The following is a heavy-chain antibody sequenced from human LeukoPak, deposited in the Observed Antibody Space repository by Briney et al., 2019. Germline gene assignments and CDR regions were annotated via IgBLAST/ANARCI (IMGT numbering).Heavy chain of an antibody. CDR3: ARGGGLDV. D-gene: IGHD3-16*01. CDR2: INRNGNVN. V-gene: IGHV3-7*03. CDR1: GFTFSSYW. J-gene: IGHJ6*02. Sequence: GGSLRPSCAASGFTFSSYWMNWARQAPGKGLEWVASINRNGNVNYYVDSVKGRFTISRDNAKNSLYLQMSNLRAEDTAVYFCARGGGLDVWGQGATVTVSS.